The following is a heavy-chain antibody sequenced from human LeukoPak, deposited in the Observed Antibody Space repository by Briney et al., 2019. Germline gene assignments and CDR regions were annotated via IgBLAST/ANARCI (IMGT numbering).Heavy chain of an antibody. CDR3: ARAAKFEFYFDY. J-gene: IGHJ4*02. CDR1: GFTFSDYY. V-gene: IGHV3-11*04. D-gene: IGHD3-10*01. CDR2: ISNSGSII. Sequence: GGSLRLSCAASGFTFSDYYMNWIRQSPGKGLEWVSYISNSGSIIYYADSVKGRFTISRDNAKNSLYLQMNSLRAEDTAVYYCARAAKFEFYFDYWGQGTLVTVSS.